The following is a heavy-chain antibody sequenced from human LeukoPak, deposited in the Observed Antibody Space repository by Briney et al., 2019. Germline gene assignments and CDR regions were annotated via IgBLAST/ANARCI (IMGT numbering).Heavy chain of an antibody. CDR2: ISSSGRTV. CDR3: ARDINYCTPTLCHRNWFGP. Sequence: PGGFLRLSCAASEFSLSSYSMDWFRQTPGKGLEWISYISSSGRTVYYADSVEGRFTVSRDNAKIALYLEMNDLRAEDSAVYYCARDINYCTPTLCHRNWFGPWGQGTLVTVSS. CDR1: EFSLSSYS. V-gene: IGHV3-48*01. D-gene: IGHD2-8*01. J-gene: IGHJ5*02.